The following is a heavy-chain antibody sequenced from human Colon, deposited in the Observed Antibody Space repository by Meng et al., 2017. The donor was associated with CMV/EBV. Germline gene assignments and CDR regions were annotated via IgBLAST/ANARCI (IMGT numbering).Heavy chain of an antibody. D-gene: IGHD6-19*01. Sequence: SETLSLTCSVSGGSVSSTNNYWTWIRQPPGQGLEWIGYISNSGNTNYNPSLKSRVTIAVDTSRNQFSLKMTSVSAADTAMYYCARGSSGWSTGIDFWGQGTLVTVSS. CDR2: ISNSGNT. J-gene: IGHJ4*02. V-gene: IGHV4-61*01. CDR1: GGSVSSTNNY. CDR3: ARGSSGWSTGIDF.